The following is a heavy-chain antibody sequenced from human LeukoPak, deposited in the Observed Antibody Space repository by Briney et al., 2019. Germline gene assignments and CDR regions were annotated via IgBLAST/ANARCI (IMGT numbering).Heavy chain of an antibody. CDR1: GYSFSICD. V-gene: IGHV1-8*01. D-gene: IGHD3-10*02. Sequence: ASVKVSCKASGYSFSICDINWVRQAAGQGLEWMGWMNPNSGNTGYAQKFQGRVSMTRDTSISTAYMELSSLRSEDTAVYYCARGPVEAVFGVSTEDWGQGTTVTVSS. J-gene: IGHJ6*02. CDR2: MNPNSGNT. CDR3: ARGPVEAVFGVSTED.